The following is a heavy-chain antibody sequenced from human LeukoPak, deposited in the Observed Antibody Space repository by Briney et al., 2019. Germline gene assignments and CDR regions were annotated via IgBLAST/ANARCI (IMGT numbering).Heavy chain of an antibody. J-gene: IGHJ3*02. V-gene: IGHV3-48*01. CDR2: IVSSETTT. CDR3: AREKDYTRDAFDI. CDR1: GFSVSTYS. Sequence: GGSLRLSCAASGFSVSTYSMNWVRQAPGKGLEWVSNIVSSETTTYYADSVKGRFTISRDNAKNSLFLHMNSLRAEDTAVYYCAREKDYTRDAFDIWGQGTMVTVSS. D-gene: IGHD4-11*01.